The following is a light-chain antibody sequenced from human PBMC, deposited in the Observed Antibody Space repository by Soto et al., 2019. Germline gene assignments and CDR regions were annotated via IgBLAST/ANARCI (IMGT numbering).Light chain of an antibody. J-gene: IGLJ2*01. CDR1: SSNIGSHY. V-gene: IGLV1-47*02. CDR2: SNN. Sequence: QSVLTQPPSASGTPGQRVTISCSGSSSNIGSHYVYWYQSLPGPAPKLLIFSNNQRPSGVPDRFSGSRSDTSASLAISGLGFEDEADDYYAAWADSLSGLHVLFGGGTKLTVL. CDR3: AAWADSLSGLHVL.